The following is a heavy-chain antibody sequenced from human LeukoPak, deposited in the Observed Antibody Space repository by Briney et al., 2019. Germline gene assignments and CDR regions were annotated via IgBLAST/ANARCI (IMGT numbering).Heavy chain of an antibody. J-gene: IGHJ4*02. D-gene: IGHD1-26*01. CDR2: IYYSGST. CDR3: ARDGGSDDY. Sequence: SETLSLTCTVSGGSISSSSYYWGWIRQPPGKGLEWIGSIYYSGSTYYNPSLTSRVTISVDTSKNQFSLKLSSVTAADTAVYYCARDGGSDDYWGQGTLVTVSS. V-gene: IGHV4-39*07. CDR1: GGSISSSSYY.